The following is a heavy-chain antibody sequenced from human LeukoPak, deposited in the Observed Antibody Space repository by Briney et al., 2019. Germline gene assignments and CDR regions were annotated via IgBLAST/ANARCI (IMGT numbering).Heavy chain of an antibody. J-gene: IGHJ4*02. CDR2: MNHNSGNT. V-gene: IGHV1-8*01. CDR1: GYTFTSYD. CDR3: ARGPKYGYSSGWYPGSFGY. Sequence: ASVKVSCKASGYTFTSYDINWVRQDTRQGLEWMVWMNHNSGNTGYAQKFQGRVTMTRNTSISTAYMELSSLRSEDTAVYYCARGPKYGYSSGWYPGSFGYWGQGTLVTVSS. D-gene: IGHD6-19*01.